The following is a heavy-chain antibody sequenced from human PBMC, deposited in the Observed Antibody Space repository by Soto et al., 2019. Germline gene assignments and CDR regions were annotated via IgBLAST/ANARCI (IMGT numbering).Heavy chain of an antibody. CDR2: IWYDGSNK. V-gene: IGHV3-33*01. Sequence: HPVGSLRLSCAASGFTFSSYGMHWVRQAPGKGLEWVAVIWYDGSNKYYADSVKGRFTISRDNSKNTLYLQMNSLRAEDTAVYYCARSDTAMAIDYWGQGTLVTVSS. CDR1: GFTFSSYG. D-gene: IGHD5-18*01. CDR3: ARSDTAMAIDY. J-gene: IGHJ4*02.